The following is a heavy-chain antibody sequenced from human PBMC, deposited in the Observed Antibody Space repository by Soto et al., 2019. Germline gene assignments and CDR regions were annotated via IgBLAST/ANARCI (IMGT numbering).Heavy chain of an antibody. V-gene: IGHV4-39*01. Sequence: QLQLQESGPGLVKPSETLSLTCTVSGGSISSSSYYWGWIRQPPGKGLEWIGSIDYSGSTYYNPSLKSRVPISVDTSKNQFSLKLSSVTAADTAVYYCARSITMVRGVFDYWGQGTLVTVSS. CDR3: ARSITMVRGVFDY. CDR1: GGSISSSSYY. D-gene: IGHD3-10*01. CDR2: IDYSGST. J-gene: IGHJ4*02.